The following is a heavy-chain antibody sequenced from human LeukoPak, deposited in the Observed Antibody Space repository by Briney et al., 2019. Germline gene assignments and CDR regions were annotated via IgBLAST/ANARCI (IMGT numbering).Heavy chain of an antibody. D-gene: IGHD6-19*01. CDR1: GFTFSSYA. CDR2: ISGSGGGT. V-gene: IGHV3-23*01. CDR3: AKTTTGYSSGRYPGWPVDY. J-gene: IGHJ4*02. Sequence: GGSLRLSCAASGFTFSSYAVSWVRQAPGKGLEWVSAISGSGGGTYYADSVKGRFTISRDNSKNTLYLQMSSLSTEDTAVYYCAKTTTGYSSGRYPGWPVDYWGQGTLVTVSS.